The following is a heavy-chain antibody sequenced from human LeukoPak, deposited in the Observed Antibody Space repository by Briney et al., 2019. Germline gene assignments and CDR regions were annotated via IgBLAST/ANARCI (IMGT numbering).Heavy chain of an antibody. J-gene: IGHJ5*02. D-gene: IGHD2-15*01. V-gene: IGHV1-8*01. CDR2: MNPNSGNT. CDR3: VRAQDIVVVVAAHSQWFDP. Sequence: GASVKVSCKASGYTFTSYDINWVRQATGQGLEWMGWMNPNSGNTGYAQKFQGRVTMTRNTSISTAYMELSSLRSEDTAVYYCVRAQDIVVVVAAHSQWFDPWGQGTLVTVSS. CDR1: GYTFTSYD.